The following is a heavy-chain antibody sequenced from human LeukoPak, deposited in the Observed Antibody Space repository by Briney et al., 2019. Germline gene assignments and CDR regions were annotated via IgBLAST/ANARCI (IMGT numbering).Heavy chain of an antibody. D-gene: IGHD5-12*01. CDR1: GFPFIEYS. CDR3: ARLHVDIVATTSYYFDY. V-gene: IGHV3-7*01. CDR2: IKQDGSDI. Sequence: GGSLRLSCTASGFPFIEYSMNWVRQAPGKRLEWVANIKQDGSDIHYVDSVKGRFTISRDNAKNSLYLQMNSLRAEDTAVYYCARLHVDIVATTSYYFDYWGQGTLVTVSS. J-gene: IGHJ4*02.